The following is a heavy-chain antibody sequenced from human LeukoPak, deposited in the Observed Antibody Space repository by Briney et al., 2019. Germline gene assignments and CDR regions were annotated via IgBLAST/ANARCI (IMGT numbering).Heavy chain of an antibody. Sequence: SLRLSWAASGFTFSSYAMHWVSQAPGEGIEWEAVISYDGSNKYDADSVKGRFTISRDNSKNTLYLQMTSLRAEDTAAYYCARVRLMVYATDAFDIWGQGTMVTVSS. CDR2: ISYDGSNK. CDR1: GFTFSSYA. D-gene: IGHD2-8*01. V-gene: IGHV3-30*11. J-gene: IGHJ3*02. CDR3: ARVRLMVYATDAFDI.